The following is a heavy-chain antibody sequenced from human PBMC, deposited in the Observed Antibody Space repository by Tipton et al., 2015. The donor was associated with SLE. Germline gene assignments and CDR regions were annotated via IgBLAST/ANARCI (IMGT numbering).Heavy chain of an antibody. V-gene: IGHV4-59*01. D-gene: IGHD6-25*01. CDR3: ARDRIMAASGFDY. CDR2: IYYSGST. Sequence: VKPSQTLSLTCTVSGGSISSYYWSWIRQPPGKGLEWIGYIYYSGSTNYNPSLKSRVTISADTSKNQFSLKLSSVTAADTAVYYCARDRIMAASGFDYWGQGTLVTVSS. J-gene: IGHJ4*02. CDR1: GGSISSYY.